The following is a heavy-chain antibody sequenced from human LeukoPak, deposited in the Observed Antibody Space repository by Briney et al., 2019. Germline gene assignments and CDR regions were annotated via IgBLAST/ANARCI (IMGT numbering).Heavy chain of an antibody. D-gene: IGHD2-15*01. V-gene: IGHV4-61*01. Sequence: PSETLSLTCTVSGGSVSSGSYYWSWIRQPPGTGLEWIGYIYYSGSTNYNPSLKSRVTISVDTSKNQFSLKLSSVTAADTAVYYCARACSGGSCYSYTFDYWGQGTLVTVSS. CDR3: ARACSGGSCYSYTFDY. J-gene: IGHJ4*02. CDR2: IYYSGST. CDR1: GGSVSSGSYY.